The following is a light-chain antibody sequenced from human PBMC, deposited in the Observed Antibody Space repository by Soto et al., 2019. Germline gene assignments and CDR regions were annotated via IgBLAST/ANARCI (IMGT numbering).Light chain of an antibody. V-gene: IGKV1-39*01. CDR1: QSITTY. Sequence: DIQMTQSPSSLSASVGDRVTITCRASQSITTYLNWYRQKPGKAPKLLIYAASSLQSEVPSRFSGSGSETEFTRSISSLQPEDFATYFCQQIYSAPLTFGGGTKVEIK. J-gene: IGKJ4*01. CDR2: AAS. CDR3: QQIYSAPLT.